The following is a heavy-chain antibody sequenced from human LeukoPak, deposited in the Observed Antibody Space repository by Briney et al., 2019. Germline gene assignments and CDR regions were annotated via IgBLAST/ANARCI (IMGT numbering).Heavy chain of an antibody. CDR3: ARGNSGSYSQDWFDP. Sequence: GGSLRLSCAASGFTFSNYAMSWVRQAPGKGLEWVSLISWDGGSTYYADSVKGRFTISRDNAKNSLYLQMNSLRDDDMALYYCARGNSGSYSQDWFDPWGQGTLVTVSS. D-gene: IGHD1-26*01. V-gene: IGHV3-20*04. CDR1: GFTFSNYA. J-gene: IGHJ5*02. CDR2: ISWDGGST.